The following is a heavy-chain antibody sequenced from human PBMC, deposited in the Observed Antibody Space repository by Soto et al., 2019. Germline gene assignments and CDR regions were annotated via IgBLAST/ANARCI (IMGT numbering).Heavy chain of an antibody. CDR2: IIPIFGTA. CDR1: GGTFSSYA. D-gene: IGHD3-22*01. CDR3: ARVYDSSGYTHYYYGMDV. J-gene: IGHJ6*02. V-gene: IGHV1-69*01. Sequence: QVQLVQSGAEVKKPGSSVKVSCKASGGTFSSYAISWVRQAPGQGLEWMGGIIPIFGTANYAQKFQGRVTTTADESTSTAYMELSSLRSEDTAVYYCARVYDSSGYTHYYYGMDVWGQGTTVTVSS.